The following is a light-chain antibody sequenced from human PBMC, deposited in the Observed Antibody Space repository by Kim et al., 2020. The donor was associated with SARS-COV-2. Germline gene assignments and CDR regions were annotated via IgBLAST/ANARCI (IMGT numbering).Light chain of an antibody. J-gene: IGKJ2*01. V-gene: IGKV3-15*01. Sequence: EVVMTQSPATLSVSPGERATLSCRASQSVNSNLAWYQQQPGQAPRLLIYGASTRATDIPARFSGSGSGTEFTLIISSLQSEDIAVYYCQQYDNWPPYPFGQGTKLEI. CDR2: GAS. CDR1: QSVNSN. CDR3: QQYDNWPPYP.